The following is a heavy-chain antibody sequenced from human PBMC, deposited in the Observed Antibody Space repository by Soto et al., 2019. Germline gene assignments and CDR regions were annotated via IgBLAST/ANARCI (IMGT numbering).Heavy chain of an antibody. J-gene: IGHJ4*02. D-gene: IGHD6-19*01. CDR3: ATDGSGWYYFDY. Sequence: LSLTCTVSGGSISSYYWSWIRQPPGKGLEWIGYIYYSGSTNYNPSLKSRVTISVDTSKNQFSLKLSSVTAADTAVYYCATDGSGWYYFDYWGQGTLVTVSS. CDR2: IYYSGST. V-gene: IGHV4-59*01. CDR1: GGSISSYY.